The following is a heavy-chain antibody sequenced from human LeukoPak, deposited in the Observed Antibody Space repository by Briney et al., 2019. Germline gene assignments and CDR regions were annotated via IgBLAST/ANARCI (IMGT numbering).Heavy chain of an antibody. CDR2: ISFSGST. J-gene: IGHJ4*02. Sequence: PPQRLSPTCAVSGVSPTSVDYYWGWVRQPPGKGLEWIRYISFSGSTYYNPSLKSRATISVHTSKSQSCLKLRSVTAAHTAVYFCTRSPPVVPAALNFAYWGQRTLVTVSS. CDR3: TRSPPVVPAALNFAY. V-gene: IGHV4-30-4*08. D-gene: IGHD2-2*01. CDR1: GVSPTSVDYY.